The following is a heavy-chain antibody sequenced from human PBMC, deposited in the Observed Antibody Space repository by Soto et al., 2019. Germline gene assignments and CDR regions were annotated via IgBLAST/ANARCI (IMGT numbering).Heavy chain of an antibody. D-gene: IGHD3-16*02. CDR2: ISAYNGNT. CDR1: GYTFTSYG. J-gene: IGHJ6*02. Sequence: QVQLVQSGAEVKKPGASVKVSCKASGYTFTSYGISWVRQAPGQGLEWMGWISAYNGNTNYAQKLQGRVTMTTDTSTSTAYMELRSLRSDDTAVYYCARVPYDYVWGSYPTYGMDVWGQGTTVTVSS. CDR3: ARVPYDYVWGSYPTYGMDV. V-gene: IGHV1-18*01.